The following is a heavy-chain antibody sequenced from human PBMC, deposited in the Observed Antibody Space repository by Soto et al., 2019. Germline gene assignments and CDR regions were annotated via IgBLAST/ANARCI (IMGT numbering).Heavy chain of an antibody. CDR1: GYTFTSYG. CDR2: NSAYNGNT. V-gene: IGHV1-18*04. D-gene: IGHD1-26*01. J-gene: IGHJ4*02. CDR3: ARDRIVGATEDFDY. Sequence: ASVKVSCKASGYTFTSYGISWVRQAPGQGLEWMGWNSAYNGNTNYAQKLQGRVTMTTDTSTSTAYMELRSLRSDDTAVYYCARDRIVGATEDFDYWGQGTLVTVSS.